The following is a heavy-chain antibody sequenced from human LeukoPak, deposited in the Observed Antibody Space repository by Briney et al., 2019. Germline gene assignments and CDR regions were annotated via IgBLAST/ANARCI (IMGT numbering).Heavy chain of an antibody. D-gene: IGHD1-26*01. Sequence: SETLSLTCTVSGGSISSYYWSWIRQPPGKGLEWIGYIYYSGSTNYNPSHKSRVTISVDTSKNQFSLKLSSVTAADTAVYYCARTSGSYFYYYGMDVWGQGTTVTVSS. CDR1: GGSISSYY. J-gene: IGHJ6*02. CDR2: IYYSGST. V-gene: IGHV4-59*01. CDR3: ARTSGSYFYYYGMDV.